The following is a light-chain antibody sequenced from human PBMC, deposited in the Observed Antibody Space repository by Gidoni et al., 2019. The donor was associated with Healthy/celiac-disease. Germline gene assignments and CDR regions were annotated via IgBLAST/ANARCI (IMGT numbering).Light chain of an antibody. CDR2: GAS. Sequence: EIVMTQSPATLSVSPGERATLPCRASQSVSSNLAWYQQKPGQAPRLLIYGASTRAPGIPARFSGSGSGTEFTLTISSLQSEDFAVYYCQQYNNWPRRTFGQGTKVEIK. V-gene: IGKV3-15*01. CDR3: QQYNNWPRRT. J-gene: IGKJ1*01. CDR1: QSVSSN.